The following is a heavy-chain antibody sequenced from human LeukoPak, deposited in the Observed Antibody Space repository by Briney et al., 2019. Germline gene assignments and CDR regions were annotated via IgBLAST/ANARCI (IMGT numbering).Heavy chain of an antibody. CDR1: GGTFSSYA. CDR2: INTNTGNP. CDR3: ARDTRVRYSSGWYILFWIDY. Sequence: GSSVKVSCKASGGTFSSYAISWVRQAPGQGLEWMGWINTNTGNPTYAQGFTGRFVFSLDTSVSTAYLQISSLKAEDTAVYYCARDTRVRYSSGWYILFWIDYWGQGTLVTVSS. J-gene: IGHJ4*02. V-gene: IGHV7-4-1*02. D-gene: IGHD6-19*01.